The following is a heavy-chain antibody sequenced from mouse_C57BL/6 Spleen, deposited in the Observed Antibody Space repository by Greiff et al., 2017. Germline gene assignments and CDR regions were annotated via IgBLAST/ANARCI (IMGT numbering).Heavy chain of an antibody. CDR1: GYAFSSYW. D-gene: IGHD2-1*01. Sequence: QVQLQQSGAELVKPGASVKISCKASGYAFSSYWMNWVKQRPGTGLEWIGQIYPGDGDTNYNGKFKGKATLTADKSSSTAYMQLSSLTSEDSAVYFCARSGGNYFFDYWGQGTTLTVSS. CDR2: IYPGDGDT. V-gene: IGHV1-80*01. CDR3: ARSGGNYFFDY. J-gene: IGHJ2*01.